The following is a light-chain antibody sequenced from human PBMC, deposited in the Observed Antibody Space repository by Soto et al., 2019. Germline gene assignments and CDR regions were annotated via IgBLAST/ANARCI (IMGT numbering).Light chain of an antibody. CDR3: QQRNNWPPRYT. CDR2: DAS. V-gene: IGKV3-11*01. Sequence: EIVLTQSPATLSLSPGERATLSCRASQSIGSSLAWYQQKPGQAPRLLIYDASNRATGIPARFSGGGSGTDFTLTISSLEPEDFALYFCQQRNNWPPRYTFGQGTNLEIK. CDR1: QSIGSS. J-gene: IGKJ2*01.